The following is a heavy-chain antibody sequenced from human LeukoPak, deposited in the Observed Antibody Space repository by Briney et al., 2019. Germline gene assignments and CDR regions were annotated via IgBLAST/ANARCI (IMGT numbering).Heavy chain of an antibody. CDR3: ARAYSMVRGVDY. J-gene: IGHJ4*02. D-gene: IGHD3-10*01. V-gene: IGHV4-4*09. CDR2: IYTSGST. Sequence: SETLSLTCTVSGGSISSYYWSWIRQPPGKGLEWIGYIYTSGSTNYNPSLKSRVTISVDSSKNQFSLRLTSVTAADTAMYFCARAYSMVRGVDYWGQGTLVTVSS. CDR1: GGSISSYY.